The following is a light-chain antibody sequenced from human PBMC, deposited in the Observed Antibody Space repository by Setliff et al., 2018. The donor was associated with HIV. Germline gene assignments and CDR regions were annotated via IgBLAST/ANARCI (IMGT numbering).Light chain of an antibody. CDR2: RNN. Sequence: QSVLTQPPSASGTPGQRVTLSCSGSASNIGNNYGYCYHQVPGAAPKLLIYRNNKRPSAGVPARFSGSKSGTSASLAISGLLSDDEGDYYCATWDDNFNGPVFGGGTK. CDR1: ASNIGNNY. J-gene: IGLJ2*01. V-gene: IGLV1-47*01. CDR3: ATWDDNFNGPV.